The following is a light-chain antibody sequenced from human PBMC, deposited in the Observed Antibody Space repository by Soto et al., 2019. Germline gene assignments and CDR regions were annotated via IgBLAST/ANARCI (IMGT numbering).Light chain of an antibody. V-gene: IGKV1-9*01. CDR2: AAS. CDR3: QQLNSYPLT. CDR1: QTISGY. Sequence: DIQMTQSPSSLSASVGDRVTITCRASQTISGYLNWYQQKPGKAPKLLIYAASTLQSGVPSRFSGSGSGTEFTLTISSLQPEDFATYYCQQLNSYPLTFGQGTRLEIK. J-gene: IGKJ5*01.